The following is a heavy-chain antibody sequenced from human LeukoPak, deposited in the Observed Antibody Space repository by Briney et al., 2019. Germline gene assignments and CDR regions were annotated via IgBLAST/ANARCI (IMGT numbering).Heavy chain of an antibody. J-gene: IGHJ5*02. CDR1: GDSISSGDYY. V-gene: IGHV4-61*02. CDR2: ISSSGST. Sequence: ASETLSLTCTVSGDSISSGDYYWSWIRQPAGKGLEWIGRISSSGSTNYNPSLKSRVTISVDTSKNQFSLKLSSVTAADTAVYYCARDFSDTAMVTSWFDPWGQGTLVTVSS. D-gene: IGHD5-18*01. CDR3: ARDFSDTAMVTSWFDP.